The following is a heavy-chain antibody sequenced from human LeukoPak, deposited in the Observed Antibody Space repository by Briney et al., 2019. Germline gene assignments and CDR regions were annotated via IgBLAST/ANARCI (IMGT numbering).Heavy chain of an antibody. J-gene: IGHJ5*02. CDR3: ARAYTAMVSNWFDP. V-gene: IGHV3-23*01. CDR1: GFTFSSYA. CDR2: ISGSGGST. Sequence: PGGFLRLSCAASGFTFSSYAMSWVRQAPGKGLEWVSAISGSGGSTYYADSVKGRFTISRDNSKNTAYLQMNSLKTEDTAVYYCARAYTAMVSNWFDPWGQGTLVTVSS. D-gene: IGHD5-18*01.